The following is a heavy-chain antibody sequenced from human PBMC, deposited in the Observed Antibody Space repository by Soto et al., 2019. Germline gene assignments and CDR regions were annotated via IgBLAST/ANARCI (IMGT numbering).Heavy chain of an antibody. CDR1: GFTFSSYG. Sequence: PVGSLRLSCAASGFTFSSYGMHWVRQAPGKGLEWVAVIWYDGSNKYYADSVKGRFTISRDNSKNTLYLQMNSLRAEDTAVYYCARELNPLYYYYGMDVWGQGTTVTVSS. V-gene: IGHV3-33*01. CDR2: IWYDGSNK. J-gene: IGHJ6*02. CDR3: ARELNPLYYYYGMDV.